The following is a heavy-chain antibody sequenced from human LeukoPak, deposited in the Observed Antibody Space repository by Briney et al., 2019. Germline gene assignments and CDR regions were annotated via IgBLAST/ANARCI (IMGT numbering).Heavy chain of an antibody. CDR2: LNPDSGDT. V-gene: IGHV1-8*02. Sequence: ASVKVSCKPSGYTFTTYHINWMRQATGQGLEWMGWLNPDSGDTGYARKFQGRVTLTRDTSISTAYMELTNLSSDDTAVYYCARVGGSTGQLYYYYYYMDVWGKGTTVTVSS. CDR1: GYTFTTYH. CDR3: ARVGGSTGQLYYYYYYMDV. D-gene: IGHD5-12*01. J-gene: IGHJ6*03.